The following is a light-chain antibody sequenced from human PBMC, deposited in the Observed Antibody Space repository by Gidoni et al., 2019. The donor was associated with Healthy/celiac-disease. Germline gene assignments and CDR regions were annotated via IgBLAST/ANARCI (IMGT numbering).Light chain of an antibody. V-gene: IGLV2-14*01. CDR3: SSYTSSSTLE. J-gene: IGLJ2*01. CDR2: EVS. CDR1: SSDGGGYNY. Sequence: QSALTQPASVSGSPGQSITIYCTGTSSDGGGYNYVSWYQQHPGKAPKLMIYEVSNRPSGVSNRFSGSKSGNTASLTISGLQAEDEADYYCSSYTSSSTLEFGGGTKLTVL.